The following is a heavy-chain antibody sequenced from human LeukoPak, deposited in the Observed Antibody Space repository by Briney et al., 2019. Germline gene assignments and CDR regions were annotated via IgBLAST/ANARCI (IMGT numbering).Heavy chain of an antibody. CDR2: INPNSGGT. J-gene: IGHJ3*02. CDR3: ARDPRFGLSADAFDI. CDR1: GYTFTGYY. D-gene: IGHD3-10*01. Sequence: ASVKVSCKASGYTFTGYYMHWVRQAPGQGLEWMGWINPNSGGTNYAQKFQGRVTMTRDTSISTAYMELSRVRSDDTAVYYCARDPRFGLSADAFDIWGQGTMVTVSS. V-gene: IGHV1-2*02.